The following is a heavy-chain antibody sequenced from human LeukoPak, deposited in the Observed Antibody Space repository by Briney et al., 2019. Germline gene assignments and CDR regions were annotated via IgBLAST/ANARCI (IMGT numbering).Heavy chain of an antibody. D-gene: IGHD5-18*01. J-gene: IGHJ4*02. V-gene: IGHV3-53*04. CDR3: ARVDTVMAYYFDL. CDR1: GFTFSDYA. Sequence: GGSLRLSCAASGFTFSDYAMHWVRQAPGKGLEWVSTIYSGGTTYYADSVMGRFTISRHNSRNTLYLQMNSLRAEDTAVYYCARVDTVMAYYFDLWGQGTLVTVSS. CDR2: IYSGGTT.